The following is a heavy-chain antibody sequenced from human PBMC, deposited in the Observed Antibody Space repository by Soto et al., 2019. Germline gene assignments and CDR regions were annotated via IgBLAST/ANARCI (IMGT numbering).Heavy chain of an antibody. D-gene: IGHD4-17*01. J-gene: IGHJ5*02. CDR3: ARISNYGGNPHADNWFDP. V-gene: IGHV2-70*01. CDR2: IDWDDDK. CDR1: GFSLSTSGMC. Sequence: SGPTGEPTQTLTLTCTFSGFSLSTSGMCVSWIRQPPGKALEWLALIDWDDDKYYSTSLKTRLTISKDTSKNQVVLTMTNMDPVDTATYYCARISNYGGNPHADNWFDPWGQGTLVTVSS.